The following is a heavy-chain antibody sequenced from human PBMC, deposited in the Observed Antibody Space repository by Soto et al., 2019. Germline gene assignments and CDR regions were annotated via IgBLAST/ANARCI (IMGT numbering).Heavy chain of an antibody. CDR2: IYYSGST. Sequence: SETLSLTCTFSVVSISSGAYYCSWIRQHPGRGLEWIGYIYYSGSTYYNPSLTSRVTISIDTSKNQFSLKLSSVTAADTAVYYCVRFPYGGGDWLDPRGQGTLGTAPQ. CDR3: VRFPYGGGDWLDP. CDR1: VVSISSGAYY. D-gene: IGHD3-10*01. J-gene: IGHJ5*02. V-gene: IGHV4-31*03.